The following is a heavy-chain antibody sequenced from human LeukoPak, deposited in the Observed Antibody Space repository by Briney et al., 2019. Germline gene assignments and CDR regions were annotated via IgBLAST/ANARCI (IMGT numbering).Heavy chain of an antibody. V-gene: IGHV3-33*01. J-gene: IGHJ4*02. CDR3: ARDLAARPFDY. Sequence: AGGSLRLSCAASGFTFSSYGMHWVRQAPGKGLEWVAVIWYDGSNKYYADSVKGRFTISRDNSKNTLYLQMNSLRAEDTAVYYCARDLAARPFDYWGQGTLVTVSS. D-gene: IGHD6-6*01. CDR2: IWYDGSNK. CDR1: GFTFSSYG.